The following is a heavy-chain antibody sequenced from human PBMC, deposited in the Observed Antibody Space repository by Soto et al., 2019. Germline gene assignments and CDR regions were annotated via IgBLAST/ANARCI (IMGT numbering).Heavy chain of an antibody. CDR1: VYTFTSYY. Sequence: GXSGKVSSKVSVYTFTSYYMHWVRQAPGQGLEWVGISNPSGGSTSYAHKFQGRVTMSSDTSTSSVYTELSSLRTDDTAEYYCARARGYCSINSCYTGYYYYGMDVWSQGTTVTVSS. CDR2: SNPSGGST. V-gene: IGHV1-46*01. J-gene: IGHJ6*02. D-gene: IGHD2-2*02. CDR3: ARARGYCSINSCYTGYYYYGMDV.